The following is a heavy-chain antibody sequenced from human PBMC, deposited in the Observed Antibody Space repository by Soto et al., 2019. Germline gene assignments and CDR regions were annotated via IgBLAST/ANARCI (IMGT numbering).Heavy chain of an antibody. V-gene: IGHV3-48*02. CDR1: GFTFSSYS. Sequence: EVQLVESGGGLVQPGGSLRLSCAASGFTFSSYSMNWVRQAPGKGLEWVSYISSSSSTIYYADSVKGRFTISRDNAKNSLYLQMNSLRDEDTAVYYCARRFYDSSGYYYYFDYWGQRTLVTVSS. CDR2: ISSSSSTI. J-gene: IGHJ4*02. CDR3: ARRFYDSSGYYYYFDY. D-gene: IGHD3-22*01.